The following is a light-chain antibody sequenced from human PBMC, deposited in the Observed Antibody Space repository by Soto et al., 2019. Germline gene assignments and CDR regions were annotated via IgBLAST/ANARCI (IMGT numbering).Light chain of an antibody. CDR2: GNS. CDR1: NSNIGSDYG. Sequence: QSVLTQPPSVSGAPGQRVTISCTGTNSNIGSDYGVHWYQQFPGTAPKLLIYGNSNRPSGVPDRFSGSKSGTSASLAITGLQAEDEADYYCQSYDRSLRACVFGTGTKRTVL. V-gene: IGLV1-40*01. J-gene: IGLJ1*01. CDR3: QSYDRSLRACV.